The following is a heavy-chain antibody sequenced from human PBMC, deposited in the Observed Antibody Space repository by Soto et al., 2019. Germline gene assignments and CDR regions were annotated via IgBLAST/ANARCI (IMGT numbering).Heavy chain of an antibody. CDR2: MNPNSGNT. J-gene: IGHJ6*03. D-gene: IGHD6-6*01. CDR3: ARGAYGYSSSSTYYYYMDV. V-gene: IGHV1-8*01. Sequence: QMQLVQSRAEVKKPGASVKVTCKASGYTFTSYDINWVRQATGQGLEWMGWMNPNSGNTGYAQKFQGRVTMTRNTSISTAYMELSSLRSEDTAVYYCARGAYGYSSSSTYYYYMDVWGKGTTVTVSS. CDR1: GYTFTSYD.